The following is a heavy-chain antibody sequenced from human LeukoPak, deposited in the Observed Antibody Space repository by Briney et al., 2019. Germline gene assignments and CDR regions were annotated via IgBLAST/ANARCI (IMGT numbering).Heavy chain of an antibody. J-gene: IGHJ4*02. CDR1: GYSISSGYY. Sequence: SETLSLTCTVSGYSISSGYYWGWIRPPPGKGLEWIGSIYHSGSTYYNPSLKSRVTISVDTSKNQFSLKLSSVTAADTAVYYCARHSYSGYDFDYWGQGTLVTVSS. V-gene: IGHV4-38-2*02. D-gene: IGHD5-12*01. CDR3: ARHSYSGYDFDY. CDR2: IYHSGST.